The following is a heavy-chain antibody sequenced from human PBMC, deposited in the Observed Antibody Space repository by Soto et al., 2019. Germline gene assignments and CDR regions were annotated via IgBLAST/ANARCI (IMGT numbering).Heavy chain of an antibody. CDR2: INHSGST. D-gene: IGHD3-3*01. J-gene: IGHJ4*02. V-gene: IGHV4-34*01. CDR1: GGSFSGYC. CDR3: ARAARYYDFWSGYRYLDY. Sequence: KPSETLSLTCAVYGGSFSGYCWSWIRQPPGKGLEWIGEINHSGSTNYNPSHKSRVTITVDTSKNQFSQKMSYVTAADTAVYYCARAARYYDFWSGYRYLDYWGQGTLVTVS.